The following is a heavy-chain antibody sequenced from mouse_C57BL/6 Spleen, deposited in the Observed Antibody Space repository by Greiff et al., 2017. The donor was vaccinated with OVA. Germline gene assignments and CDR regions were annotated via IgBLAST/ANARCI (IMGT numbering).Heavy chain of an antibody. D-gene: IGHD1-1*01. CDR1: GFSLTSYA. Sequence: QVQLQQSGPGLVAPSQSLSISCTVSGFSLTSYAISWVRQPPGKGLEWLGVIWTGGGTNYNSALKSRLSISKDNSKSQVFLKMNSLQTDDTAGYYCARKRYCGSSYYWYFDVWGTGTTVTVSS. CDR3: ARKRYCGSSYYWYFDV. J-gene: IGHJ1*03. CDR2: IWTGGGT. V-gene: IGHV2-9-1*01.